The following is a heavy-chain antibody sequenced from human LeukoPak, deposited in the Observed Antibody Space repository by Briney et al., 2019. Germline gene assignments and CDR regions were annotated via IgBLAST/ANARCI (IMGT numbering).Heavy chain of an antibody. V-gene: IGHV1-69*04. J-gene: IGHJ6*02. CDR1: GGTFSSYA. Sequence: GASVKVSCKASGGTFSSYAISWVRQAPGQGLEWMGRIIPILGIANYAQKFQGRVTITADKYTSTAYMELSSLRSEDTAVYYCARDSGRGLGGPYYYYYYGMDVWGQGTTVTVSS. CDR2: IIPILGIA. D-gene: IGHD3-10*01. CDR3: ARDSGRGLGGPYYYYYYGMDV.